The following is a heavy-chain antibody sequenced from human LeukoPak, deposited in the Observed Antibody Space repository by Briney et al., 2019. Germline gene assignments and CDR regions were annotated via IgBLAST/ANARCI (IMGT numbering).Heavy chain of an antibody. CDR3: ARDSYPSTWYTVTTFHYYFDY. J-gene: IGHJ4*02. D-gene: IGHD4-17*01. CDR2: ISSSSSYI. V-gene: IGHV3-21*01. CDR1: GFTFSSYW. Sequence: KPGGSLRLSCAASGFTFSSYWMNWVRQAPGKGLEWVSSISSSSSYIYYADSVKGRFTISRDNAKNSLYLQMNSLRAEDTAVYYCARDSYPSTWYTVTTFHYYFDYWGQGTLVTVSS.